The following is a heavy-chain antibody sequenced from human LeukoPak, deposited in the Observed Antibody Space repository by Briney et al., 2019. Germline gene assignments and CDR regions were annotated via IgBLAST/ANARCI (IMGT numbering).Heavy chain of an antibody. CDR1: GYTRTELS. J-gene: IGHJ4*02. CDR2: FDPEDGET. V-gene: IGHV1-24*01. CDR3: ARPETYYYDTDNFYDIYSFDF. Sequence: ASVKVSCKVSGYTRTELSMHWVRQAPGKGLEWMGGFDPEDGETIYAQKFQGRVTITADESTSTAYVELFSLRSEDTAVYYCARPETYYYDTDNFYDIYSFDFWGQGTLVTVSS. D-gene: IGHD3-22*01.